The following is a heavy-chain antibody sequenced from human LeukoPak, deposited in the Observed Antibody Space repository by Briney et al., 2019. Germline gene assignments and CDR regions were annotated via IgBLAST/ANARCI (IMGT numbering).Heavy chain of an antibody. V-gene: IGHV4-59*01. Sequence: PSETLSLTCTVSGGSISSYYWSWIRQPPGKGLEWIGYIYYSGSTNYNPSLKSRVTISVDTSKNQFSLKLSSVIAADTAVYYCARDPNSSGWYQDAFDIWGQGTMVTVSS. CDR3: ARDPNSSGWYQDAFDI. CDR2: IYYSGST. D-gene: IGHD6-19*01. J-gene: IGHJ3*02. CDR1: GGSISSYY.